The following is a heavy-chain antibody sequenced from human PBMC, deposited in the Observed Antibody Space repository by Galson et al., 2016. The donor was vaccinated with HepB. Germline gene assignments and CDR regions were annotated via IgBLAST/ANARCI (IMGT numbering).Heavy chain of an antibody. J-gene: IGHJ4*02. Sequence: SLRLSCAASGFTVSDNYMSWVRQAPGKGLEWVANIKPDGSDANYVDSVRGRFTISRDNAKNSLFLQMNVVRAEDTAVYYCATTRLSDNWGQGTLVTVSS. D-gene: IGHD3-16*01. CDR3: ATTRLSDN. V-gene: IGHV3-7*01. CDR2: IKPDGSDA. CDR1: GFTVSDNY.